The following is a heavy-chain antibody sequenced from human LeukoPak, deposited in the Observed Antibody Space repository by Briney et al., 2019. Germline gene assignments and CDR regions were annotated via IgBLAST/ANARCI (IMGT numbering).Heavy chain of an antibody. V-gene: IGHV1-46*01. CDR3: ARNPVTTKYFDS. D-gene: IGHD4-17*01. CDR2: INPSGGST. Sequence: GSSVKVSCKASGYGFTSYYMHWLRQAPGQGLEWMGIINPSGGSTRYAQQFQGRVTMTRDTSTSTVYMELSSLRSEDTAVYYCARNPVTTKYFDSWGQGTLVTVSS. CDR1: GYGFTSYY. J-gene: IGHJ4*02.